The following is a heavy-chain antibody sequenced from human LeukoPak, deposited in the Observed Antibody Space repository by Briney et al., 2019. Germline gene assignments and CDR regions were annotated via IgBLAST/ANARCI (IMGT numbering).Heavy chain of an antibody. CDR3: ARTDYDSSCYYYVLDY. CDR1: GGSLSRYY. V-gene: IGHV4-59*08. Sequence: SETLSLTCAVSGGSLSRYYPSWLRQPPGKGLEWVGYIYYSGSTNCIPSLKRRVTISVHTSKNQFSLKLTSVTAADTAVYYCARTDYDSSCYYYVLDYWGEGTLVTVCS. D-gene: IGHD3-22*01. CDR2: IYYSGST. J-gene: IGHJ4*02.